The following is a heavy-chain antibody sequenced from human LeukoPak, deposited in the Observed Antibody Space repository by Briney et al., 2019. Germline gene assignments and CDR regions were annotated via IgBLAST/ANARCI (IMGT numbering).Heavy chain of an antibody. Sequence: GGSLRLSCAASGFTFSTYWMHWVRQAPGEGPVWVSRINPDGSTTTYADSVKGRFTISRDNAKNTLYLQMNSLRAEDTAVYYCARADSSGYQRQFDYWGQGTLVTVSS. CDR1: GFTFSTYW. J-gene: IGHJ4*02. D-gene: IGHD3-22*01. V-gene: IGHV3-74*01. CDR3: ARADSSGYQRQFDY. CDR2: INPDGSTT.